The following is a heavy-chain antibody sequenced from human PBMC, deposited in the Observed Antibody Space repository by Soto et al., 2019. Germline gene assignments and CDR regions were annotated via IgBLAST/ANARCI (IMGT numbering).Heavy chain of an antibody. J-gene: IGHJ6*02. Sequence: QVQLVESGGGLVKPGGSLRLSCAASGFTFSDYYMSWIRQAPGKGLEWVSYISSSSSYTNYADSVKGRFTISRDNAKNSLYLQMNSLRAEDTAVYYCARGGDHPAADVLRYFDWSRYYYYGMDVWGQGTTVTVSS. D-gene: IGHD3-9*01. CDR3: ARGGDHPAADVLRYFDWSRYYYYGMDV. CDR1: GFTFSDYY. V-gene: IGHV3-11*06. CDR2: ISSSSSYT.